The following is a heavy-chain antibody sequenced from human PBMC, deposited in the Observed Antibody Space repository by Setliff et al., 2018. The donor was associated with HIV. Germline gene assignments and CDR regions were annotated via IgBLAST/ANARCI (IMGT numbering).Heavy chain of an antibody. Sequence: SETLSLTCNYSGNSFSGYHWNWIRQPAGKGLEWLGRIYYTGSTEYNPSLKSRLTMSIDTSKDQFSLRLVSLTTADTAVSYCARSIYGSGTYPLDVWGPGTLVTVSS. V-gene: IGHV4-4*07. D-gene: IGHD3-10*01. CDR2: IYYTGST. CDR1: GNSFSGYH. J-gene: IGHJ4*02. CDR3: ARSIYGSGTYPLDV.